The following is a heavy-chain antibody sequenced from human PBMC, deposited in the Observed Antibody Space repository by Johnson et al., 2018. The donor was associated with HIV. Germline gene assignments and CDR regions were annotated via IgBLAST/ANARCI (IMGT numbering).Heavy chain of an antibody. CDR3: ARVPLDDWHSDAFDI. V-gene: IGHV3-30*14. D-gene: IGHD1-1*01. J-gene: IGHJ3*02. Sequence: VQLVESGGGLVQPGGSLGVSCAVSGFTFSNYAMYRVRQVPGKGLEWVAVISYYGSNKYYADSVKGRFTISRDNSKNTLYLQMNRLRAEDTAVYYCARVPLDDWHSDAFDIWGQGTMVTVSS. CDR2: ISYYGSNK. CDR1: GFTFSNYA.